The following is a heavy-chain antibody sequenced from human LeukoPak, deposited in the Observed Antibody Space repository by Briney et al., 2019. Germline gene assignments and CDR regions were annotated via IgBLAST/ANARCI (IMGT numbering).Heavy chain of an antibody. CDR3: AKIEGSSSYYFDY. Sequence: GGSLTLSCAASGFTFSTYAMHWVPEAPGKGVEGVAIISYEGGSTSYADSVKGRFTISRDNSKNTLYLQMSSLRTEDTAVYYCAKIEGSSSYYFDYWGQGTLVTVSS. V-gene: IGHV3-30*18. D-gene: IGHD6-6*01. CDR1: GFTFSTYA. CDR2: ISYEGGST. J-gene: IGHJ4*02.